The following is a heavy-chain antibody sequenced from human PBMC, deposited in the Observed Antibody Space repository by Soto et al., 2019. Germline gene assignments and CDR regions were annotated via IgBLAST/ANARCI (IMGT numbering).Heavy chain of an antibody. CDR1: GGSISSSNW. CDR3: ASCHSSTGITGTTRYFAY. D-gene: IGHD1-7*01. Sequence: SETLSLTCAVSGGSISSSNWWSWLRQPPGKGLEWIGEIYHSGSTNYNPSLKSRVTISVDKSKNQFSLKLSSVTAADTAVYYGASCHSSTGITGTTRYFAYWGQGTLVTVSS. J-gene: IGHJ4*02. V-gene: IGHV4-4*02. CDR2: IYHSGST.